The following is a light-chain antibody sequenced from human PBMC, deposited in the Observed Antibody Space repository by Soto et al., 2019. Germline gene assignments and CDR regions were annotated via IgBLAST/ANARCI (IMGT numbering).Light chain of an antibody. Sequence: ENVLTQSPDTLSSSPGERATLSCWASQSVPSAYFAWYQQRPGQSPRLLIYGTSSRAPGIRDRFSGSGSGIDFTLTISRLEPEDFAVYLCHQYATSPYTFGQVTKLVIK. V-gene: IGKV3-20*01. CDR3: HQYATSPYT. J-gene: IGKJ2*01. CDR2: GTS. CDR1: QSVPSAY.